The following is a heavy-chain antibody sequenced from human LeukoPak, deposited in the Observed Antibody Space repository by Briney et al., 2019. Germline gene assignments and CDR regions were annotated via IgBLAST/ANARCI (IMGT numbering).Heavy chain of an antibody. D-gene: IGHD2-2*01. CDR1: GFTFSSYG. Sequence: GGPLRLSCAASGFTFSSYGMPWVRQAPGKGLEWVAFIRYDGSNKYYADSVKGRFTISRDNSKNTLYLQMNSLRAEDTAVYYCASNQDIVVVPAAIAYWGQGTLVTVSS. V-gene: IGHV3-30*02. CDR2: IRYDGSNK. J-gene: IGHJ4*02. CDR3: ASNQDIVVVPAAIAY.